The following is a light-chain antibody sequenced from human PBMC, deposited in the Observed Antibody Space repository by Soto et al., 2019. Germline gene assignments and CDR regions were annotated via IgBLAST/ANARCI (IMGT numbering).Light chain of an antibody. CDR2: DAS. J-gene: IGKJ4*01. CDR3: QQYGNLPLT. Sequence: DIQMTQSPSSLSASVGDRVTITCQASQDITNYLNWYQQKPGKAPELLIYDASNLETGVPSRFSGSGSGTDFTLTINSLQPGDIATYYCQQYGNLPLTFGGGTKVQIK. CDR1: QDITNY. V-gene: IGKV1-33*01.